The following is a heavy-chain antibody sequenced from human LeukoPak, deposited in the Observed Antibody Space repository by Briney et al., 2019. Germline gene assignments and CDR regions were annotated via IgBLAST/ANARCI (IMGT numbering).Heavy chain of an antibody. Sequence: GRSLRLSCTASGFSFSSYSMHWVRQAPGKGLEWVAVIGSDAITKYYADFVKGRFTISRDNSKDTLYLQMNSLRAEDTAVYYCVKDIWGATTKGYWGQGTLVTVSS. CDR3: VKDIWGATTKGY. CDR1: GFSFSSYS. D-gene: IGHD5-12*01. V-gene: IGHV3-30*04. CDR2: IGSDAITK. J-gene: IGHJ4*02.